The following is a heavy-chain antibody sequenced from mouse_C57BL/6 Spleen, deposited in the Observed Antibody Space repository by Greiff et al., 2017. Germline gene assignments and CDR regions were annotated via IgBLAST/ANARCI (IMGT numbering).Heavy chain of an antibody. CDR3: ARRGPYSNGFDY. Sequence: VQLQQSGAELVRPGASVTLSCKASGYTFTDYYMNWVKQSHGKSLEWIGDINPNNGGTSYNQKFKGKATLTVDKSSSTAYMELRSLTSEDSAVYYCARRGPYSNGFDYWGQGTTLTVSS. V-gene: IGHV1-26*01. D-gene: IGHD2-5*01. CDR1: GYTFTDYY. CDR2: INPNNGGT. J-gene: IGHJ2*01.